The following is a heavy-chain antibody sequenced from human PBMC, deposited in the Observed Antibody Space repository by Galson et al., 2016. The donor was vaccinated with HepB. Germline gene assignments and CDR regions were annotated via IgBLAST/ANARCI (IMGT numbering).Heavy chain of an antibody. Sequence: CAISGDSVSSNSAARNWIRQSPSRGLEWLGRTYYRSKWDNDHGESVKSRITINPDTSKNQFSLQLNSVTPEDTAVYYCAKTIPVAGIEGFDIWGQGTMVTVSS. V-gene: IGHV6-1*01. CDR3: AKTIPVAGIEGFDI. J-gene: IGHJ3*02. D-gene: IGHD6-19*01. CDR1: GDSVSSNSAA. CDR2: TYYRSKWDN.